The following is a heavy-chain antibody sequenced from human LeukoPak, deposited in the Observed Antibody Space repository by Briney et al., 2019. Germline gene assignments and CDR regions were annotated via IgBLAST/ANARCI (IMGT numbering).Heavy chain of an antibody. CDR1: GYTFTGYY. Sequence: ASVKVSCKASGYTFTGYYMHWVRQAPGQGLEWMGWINPNSGGTNYAQKFQGRVTITADESTSTAYMELSSLRSEDTAVYYCARVRGSYKGDFDYWGQGTLVTVSS. J-gene: IGHJ4*02. D-gene: IGHD1-26*01. V-gene: IGHV1-2*02. CDR2: INPNSGGT. CDR3: ARVRGSYKGDFDY.